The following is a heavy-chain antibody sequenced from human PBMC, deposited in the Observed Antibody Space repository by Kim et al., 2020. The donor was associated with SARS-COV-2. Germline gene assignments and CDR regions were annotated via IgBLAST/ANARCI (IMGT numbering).Heavy chain of an antibody. V-gene: IGHV1-46*01. D-gene: IGHD3-10*01. CDR2: INPSGGST. CDR3: ARDLPVFGDSKSIPH. Sequence: ASVKVSCKASGYTFTSYYMHWVRQAPGQGLEWMGIINPSGGSTSYAQKFQGRVTMTRDTSTSTVYMELSSLRSEDTAVYYCARDLPVFGDSKSIPHWGQGTLVTVSS. J-gene: IGHJ4*02. CDR1: GYTFTSYY.